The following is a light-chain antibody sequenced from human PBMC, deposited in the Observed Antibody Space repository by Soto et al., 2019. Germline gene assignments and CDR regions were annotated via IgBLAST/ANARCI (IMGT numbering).Light chain of an antibody. CDR1: NSDVGGYNY. V-gene: IGLV2-14*01. J-gene: IGLJ2*01. CDR2: EVR. Sequence: QSALTQPASVSGSPGQSITISCTGTNSDVGGYNYVSWYQHHPGKAPKLMIYEVRNRPSGVSNRFSGSKSDNTASLTISGLQAEDEADYYCRSYTGSNTVIIGGGTKLTVL. CDR3: RSYTGSNTVI.